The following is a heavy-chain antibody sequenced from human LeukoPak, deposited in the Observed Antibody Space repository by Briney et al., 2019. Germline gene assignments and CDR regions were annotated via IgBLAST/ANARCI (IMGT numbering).Heavy chain of an antibody. J-gene: IGHJ6*03. V-gene: IGHV1-69*13. Sequence: ASVKVSCKASGGTFSSYAISWVRQGPGQGLEWMGGIIPISGTANYAQKFQGRVTITADESTSTAYMELSNKARDYYYYYMDVWGKGTTVTVSS. CDR3: V. CDR2: IIPISGTA. CDR1: GGTFSSYA.